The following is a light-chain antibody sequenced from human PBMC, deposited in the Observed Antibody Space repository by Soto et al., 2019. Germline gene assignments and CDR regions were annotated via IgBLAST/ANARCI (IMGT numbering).Light chain of an antibody. J-gene: IGLJ2*01. CDR2: EVY. CDR1: SSDVGGYNY. CDR3: SAYAGSSTWV. Sequence: QSVPTQPPSASGPPGQSVTFSCTGTSSDVGGYNYVSWYQQYPGKAPKLMIYEVYKRPSGVPDRFSGSKSGNTASLTVSGLQPEDEADYYCSAYAGSSTWVFGGGTKVTV. V-gene: IGLV2-8*01.